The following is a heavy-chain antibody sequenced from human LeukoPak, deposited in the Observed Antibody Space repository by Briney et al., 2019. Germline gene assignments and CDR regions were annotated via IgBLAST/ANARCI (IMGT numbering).Heavy chain of an antibody. D-gene: IGHD6-13*01. CDR1: GGSISSGGYY. V-gene: IGHV4-61*03. Sequence: SQTLSLTCTVSGGSISSGGYYWSWIRQPPGKGLEWIGYIYYSGSTDYNPSLKSRVTISVDTSKTHFSLKLSSVTAADTAVYYCARLNPGISLSFDYWGQGTLVTVSS. CDR3: ARLNPGISLSFDY. J-gene: IGHJ4*02. CDR2: IYYSGST.